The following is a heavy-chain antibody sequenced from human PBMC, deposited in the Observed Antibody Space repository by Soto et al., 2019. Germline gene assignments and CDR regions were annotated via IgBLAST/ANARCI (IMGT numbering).Heavy chain of an antibody. Sequence: QVQLQESGPGLVRPSETLSLTCAVSGGSINGHFWSWTRQSPGKGLEWIGHIYYSGSTSYSPSLKSRVSISVDTSKNQFSLEVHSLTAADTAVYYCARAGTNMVQFDYWGQGTLVTVSS. D-gene: IGHD3-10*01. J-gene: IGHJ4*02. V-gene: IGHV4-59*11. CDR1: GGSINGHF. CDR2: IYYSGST. CDR3: ARAGTNMVQFDY.